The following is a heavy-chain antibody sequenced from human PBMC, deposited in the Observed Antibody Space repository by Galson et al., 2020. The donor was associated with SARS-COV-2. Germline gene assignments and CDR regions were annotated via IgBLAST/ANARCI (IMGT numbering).Heavy chain of an antibody. Sequence: GESLKISCAASGFTFSSYSMNWVRQAPGKGLEWVSYISSSSSTIYYADSVKGRFTISRDNAKNSLYLQMNSLRDEDTAVYYCARDRPSLYCSGGSCYSEVYYYGMDVWGQGTTVTVSS. CDR3: ARDRPSLYCSGGSCYSEVYYYGMDV. CDR2: ISSSSSTI. J-gene: IGHJ6*02. CDR1: GFTFSSYS. V-gene: IGHV3-48*02. D-gene: IGHD2-15*01.